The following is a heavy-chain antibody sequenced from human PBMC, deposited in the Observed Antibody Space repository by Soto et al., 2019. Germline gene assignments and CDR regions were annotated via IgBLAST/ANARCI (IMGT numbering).Heavy chain of an antibody. Sequence: LCGGSISSGDYYWSWIRQPPGNGLEWIGYIYYSGTTYYNPSLKSRVTISVDRSKNQFSLKLSSVTAADTAVYYCARYSGYDWGQGTLVTVSS. V-gene: IGHV4-30-4*01. CDR1: GGSISSGDYY. J-gene: IGHJ4*02. CDR2: IYYSGTT. D-gene: IGHD5-12*01. CDR3: ARYSGYD.